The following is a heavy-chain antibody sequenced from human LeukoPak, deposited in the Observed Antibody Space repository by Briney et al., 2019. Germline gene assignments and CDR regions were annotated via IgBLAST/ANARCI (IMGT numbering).Heavy chain of an antibody. CDR1: GGTFSSYA. CDR3: AVVTTGLNWFDP. Sequence: GASVKDSCKASGGTFSSYAISWVRQAPGQGLEWMGGIIPIFGTANYAQKFQGRVTITTDESTSTAYMELSSLRSEDTAVYYCAVVTTGLNWFDPWGQGTLVTVSS. J-gene: IGHJ5*02. D-gene: IGHD2-21*02. V-gene: IGHV1-69*05. CDR2: IIPIFGTA.